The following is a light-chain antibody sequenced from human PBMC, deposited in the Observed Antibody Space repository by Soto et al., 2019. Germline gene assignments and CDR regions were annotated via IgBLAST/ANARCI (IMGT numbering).Light chain of an antibody. Sequence: QSVLTQPPSVSGAPGQRVTISCTGSSSNIGAGYDVHWYQQLPGTAPKLLIYGNSNRPSGVPDRFSGSKSGTSASLAITGLQAEDDDDYYCPSYDSSLSGSVFGGGTKLTVL. J-gene: IGLJ2*01. CDR2: GNS. V-gene: IGLV1-40*01. CDR3: PSYDSSLSGSV. CDR1: SSNIGAGYD.